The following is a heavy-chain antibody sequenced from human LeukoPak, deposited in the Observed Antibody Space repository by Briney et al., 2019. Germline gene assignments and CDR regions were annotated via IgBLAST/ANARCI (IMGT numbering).Heavy chain of an antibody. CDR3: AREYDISSGAMDV. Sequence: GGSPRLSCVASGFTFSTSEMNWVRQAPGKGLEWVSYISSSGTTISYADSVRGRFIISRDNAKNSLYLQMNSLRAEDTSIYFCAREYDISSGAMDVWGKGTTVTVSS. J-gene: IGHJ6*04. CDR2: ISSSGTTI. CDR1: GFTFSTSE. D-gene: IGHD3/OR15-3a*01. V-gene: IGHV3-48*03.